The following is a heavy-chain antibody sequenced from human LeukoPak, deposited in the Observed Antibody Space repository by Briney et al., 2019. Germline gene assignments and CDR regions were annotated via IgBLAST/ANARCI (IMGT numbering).Heavy chain of an antibody. V-gene: IGHV4-59*01. CDR1: GGSISSYY. J-gene: IGHJ3*02. Sequence: SETLSLTCTVSGGSISSYYWSWIRQPPGKGLEWIGYIYYSGSTNYNPSLKSRVTISVDTSKNQFSLKLNSVTAADTAVYYCATNYYDSSGRRYDAFDIWGQGTMVTVSS. D-gene: IGHD3-22*01. CDR3: ATNYYDSSGRRYDAFDI. CDR2: IYYSGST.